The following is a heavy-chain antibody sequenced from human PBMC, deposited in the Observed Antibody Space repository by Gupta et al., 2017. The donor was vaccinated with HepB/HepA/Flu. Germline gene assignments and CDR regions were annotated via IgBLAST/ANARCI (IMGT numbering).Heavy chain of an antibody. CDR3: AREAGGDGYRDFEQ. D-gene: IGHD5-24*01. J-gene: IGHJ4*02. CDR2: IYHNGKT. CDR1: GGSISSTNW. V-gene: IGHV4-4*02. Sequence: QVQLQESGPGLVKPSATLSLTCVVSGGSISSTNWWSWVRQSPGTGLQWIAEIYHNGKTTYNSSLKSRVTISVDKSKNQFSLKVDSVTAADTAVYDGAREAGGDGYRDFEQWGQGTLGTVSA.